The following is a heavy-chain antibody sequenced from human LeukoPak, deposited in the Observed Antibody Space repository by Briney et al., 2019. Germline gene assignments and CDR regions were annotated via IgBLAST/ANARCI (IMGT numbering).Heavy chain of an antibody. CDR2: INHSGST. Sequence: PSETLSLTCAVYGGSFSGYYWSWIRQPPGKGLEWIGEINHSGSTNYNPSLKSRVTISVDTSKNQFSLKLSSVTAADTAVYYCAREGEGGGYYDSWGQGTLVTVPS. CDR3: AREGEGGGYYDS. CDR1: GGSFSGYY. D-gene: IGHD2-21*01. V-gene: IGHV4-34*01. J-gene: IGHJ4*02.